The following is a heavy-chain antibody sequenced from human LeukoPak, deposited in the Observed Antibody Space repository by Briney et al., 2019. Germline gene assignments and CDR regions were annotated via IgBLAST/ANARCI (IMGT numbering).Heavy chain of an antibody. CDR3: ARGGYVAAAAGIPDY. D-gene: IGHD6-13*01. V-gene: IGHV1-2*02. J-gene: IGHJ4*02. CDR2: INPNSGGT. CDR1: GYTFTGYY. Sequence: GASVKVSCKASGYTFTGYYMHWVRQAPGQELKWMGWINPNSGGTNYAQKFQGRVTMTRDTSISTAYMELSRLRSDDTAVYYCARGGYVAAAAGIPDYWGQGTLVTVSS.